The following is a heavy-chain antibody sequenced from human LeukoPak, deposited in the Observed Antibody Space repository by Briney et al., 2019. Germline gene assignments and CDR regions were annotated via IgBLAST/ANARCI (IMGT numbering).Heavy chain of an antibody. V-gene: IGHV1-69*05. CDR3: ARDPYYYDSSGPFDY. CDR2: IIPIFGTP. CDR1: RCTFSSSA. D-gene: IGHD3-22*01. Sequence: GASVKVSCKAPRCTFSSSAISWVRQAPGQGLEWMGGIIPIFGTPNYAQKFQGRVTMTRDTSTSTVYMELSSLRSEDTAVYYCARDPYYYDSSGPFDYWGQGTLVTVSS. J-gene: IGHJ4*02.